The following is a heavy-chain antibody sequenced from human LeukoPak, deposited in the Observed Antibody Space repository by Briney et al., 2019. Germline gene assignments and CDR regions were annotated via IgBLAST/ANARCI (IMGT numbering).Heavy chain of an antibody. CDR1: GGSFSGYY. J-gene: IGHJ4*02. CDR2: INHSGST. CDR3: ARASYYYDSSGYQH. V-gene: IGHV4-34*01. D-gene: IGHD3-22*01. Sequence: SETLSLTCAVYGGSFSGYYWSWIRQPPGKGLEWIGEINHSGSTNYNPSLESRVTISVDTSKNQFSLKLSSVTAADTAVYYCARASYYYDSSGYQHWGQGTLVTVSS.